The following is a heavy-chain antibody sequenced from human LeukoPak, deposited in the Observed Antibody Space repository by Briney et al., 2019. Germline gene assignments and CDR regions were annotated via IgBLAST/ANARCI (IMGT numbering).Heavy chain of an antibody. J-gene: IGHJ4*02. Sequence: ASVKVSCKASGGTFSSYAISWVRQAPGQGLEWMGGIIPIFGTANYAQKFQGRVTITADESTSTAYMELSSLRSEDTAVYYCANDHPMVNYYDSSGYYPDYWGQGTLVTVSS. CDR3: ANDHPMVNYYDSSGYYPDY. D-gene: IGHD3-22*01. CDR1: GGTFSSYA. V-gene: IGHV1-69*01. CDR2: IIPIFGTA.